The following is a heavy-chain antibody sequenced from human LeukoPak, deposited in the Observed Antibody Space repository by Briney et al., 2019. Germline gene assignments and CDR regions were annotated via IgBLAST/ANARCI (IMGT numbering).Heavy chain of an antibody. J-gene: IGHJ5*02. V-gene: IGHV1-18*01. CDR2: ISAYNGNT. CDR3: ARERRVANWFDP. CDR1: GYTFTSYG. D-gene: IGHD2-15*01. Sequence: ASVKVSCKASGYTFTSYGISWVRQAPGQGLEWMGWISAYNGNTNYAQKLQGRVAMTTDTSTSIAYMELRSLRSDDTAVYYCARERRVANWFDPWGQGTLVTVSS.